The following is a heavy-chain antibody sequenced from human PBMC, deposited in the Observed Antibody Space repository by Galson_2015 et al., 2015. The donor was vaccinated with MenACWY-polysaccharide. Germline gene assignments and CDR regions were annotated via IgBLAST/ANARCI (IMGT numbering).Heavy chain of an antibody. CDR2: INPKTGGT. CDR3: ARDPYGSGSYYDPGTHGMDV. CDR1: GYTLTGYY. Sequence: SVKVSCKASGYTLTGYYIHWVRQAPGQGLKWMGWINPKTGGTGYAQRFQGRVTMTRDTSLNTAYMELRSLTSGDTAFYYCARDPYGSGSYYDPGTHGMDVWGQGTTVTVSS. D-gene: IGHD3-10*01. V-gene: IGHV1-2*02. J-gene: IGHJ6*02.